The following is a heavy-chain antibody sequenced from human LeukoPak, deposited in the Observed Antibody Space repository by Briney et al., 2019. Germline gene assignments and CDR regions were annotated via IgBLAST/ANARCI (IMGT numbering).Heavy chain of an antibody. CDR2: IYSGGST. CDR3: ARDRAVTRGWFDP. V-gene: IGHV3-66*01. Sequence: GGSLGLSCAASGFTVSSNYMSWVRQAPGKGLEWVSVIYSGGSTYYADSVKGRFTISGDISKNTLYLQMNSLRAEDTAVYYCARDRAVTRGWFDPWGQGTLVTVSS. J-gene: IGHJ5*02. D-gene: IGHD4-17*01. CDR1: GFTVSSNY.